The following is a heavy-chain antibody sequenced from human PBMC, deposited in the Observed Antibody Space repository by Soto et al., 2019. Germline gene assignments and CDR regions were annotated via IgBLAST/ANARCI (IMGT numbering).Heavy chain of an antibody. D-gene: IGHD6-19*01. J-gene: IGHJ3*02. V-gene: IGHV1-69*13. CDR1: GGTFSIYA. CDR3: AREVSSGWTSDAFDI. CDR2: IIPIFGTA. Sequence: SVKVALKASGGTFSIYAIRGVRQAPGQGLEWMGGIIPIFGTANYAQKFQGRVTITADESTSTAYMELSSLRSEDTAVYYCAREVSSGWTSDAFDIWGQVTMVTVSS.